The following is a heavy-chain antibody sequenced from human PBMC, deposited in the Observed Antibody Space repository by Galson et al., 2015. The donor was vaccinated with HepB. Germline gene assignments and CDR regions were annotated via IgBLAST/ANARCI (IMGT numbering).Heavy chain of an antibody. CDR2: ISSSSSYI. CDR3: ARITMVRGVTMGWFDP. V-gene: IGHV3-21*01. J-gene: IGHJ5*02. D-gene: IGHD3-10*01. CDR1: GFTFSSYS. Sequence: SLRLSCAASGFTFSSYSMNWVRQAPGKGLEWVSSISSSSSYIYYADSVKGRLTISRDNAKNSLYLQMNSLRAEDTAVYYCARITMVRGVTMGWFDPWGQGTLVTVSS.